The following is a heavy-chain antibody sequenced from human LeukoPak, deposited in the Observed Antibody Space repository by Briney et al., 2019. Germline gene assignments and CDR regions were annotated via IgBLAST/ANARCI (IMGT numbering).Heavy chain of an antibody. D-gene: IGHD4-11*01. CDR1: VYTFSGNY. V-gene: IGHV1-2*02. Sequence: ASVTVSFTASVYTFSGNYIHWLRQAPGQGLEGMGWIDANNGDTKSAQKFQGRVTMSRDTSISTAYMDLSSLSPDDAAVYYCARDPSSVTLYFFDYWGQGTLVTVSS. CDR3: ARDPSSVTLYFFDY. CDR2: IDANNGDT. J-gene: IGHJ4*02.